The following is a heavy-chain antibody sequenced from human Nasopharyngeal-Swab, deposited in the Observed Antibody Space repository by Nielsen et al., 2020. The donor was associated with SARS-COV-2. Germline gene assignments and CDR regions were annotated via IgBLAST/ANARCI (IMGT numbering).Heavy chain of an antibody. CDR2: IRSKAYGGTT. Sequence: LKISCTASGFTFGDYAMSWFRQAPGKGLEWVGFIRSKAYGGTTEYAASVKGRFTISRDDSKSIAYLQMNSLKTEDTAVYYCTRSRYSSGWYRGYYYGMDVWGQGTTVTVSS. CDR3: TRSRYSSGWYRGYYYGMDV. CDR1: GFTFGDYA. V-gene: IGHV3-49*03. D-gene: IGHD6-19*01. J-gene: IGHJ6*02.